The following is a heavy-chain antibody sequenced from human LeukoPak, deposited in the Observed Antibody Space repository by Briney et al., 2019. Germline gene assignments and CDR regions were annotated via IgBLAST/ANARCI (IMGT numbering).Heavy chain of an antibody. CDR3: ARVPRSYYYYYYMDV. V-gene: IGHV4-34*01. CDR1: GGSISSYY. J-gene: IGHJ6*03. CDR2: INHSGGT. Sequence: SATLSLTCTVSGGSISSYYWSWIRQPPGKGLEWIGEINHSGGTNYNPSLKSRVTISVDTSKNQFFLKLSSVTAADTAVYYCARVPRSYYYYYYMDVWGKGTTVTVSS.